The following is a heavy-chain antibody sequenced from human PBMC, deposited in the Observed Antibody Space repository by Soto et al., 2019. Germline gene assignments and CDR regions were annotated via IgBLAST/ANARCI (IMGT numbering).Heavy chain of an antibody. V-gene: IGHV3-7*05. CDR3: ARVRTVNYYGMDV. CDR2: IKHDGSEK. Sequence: GGSLRLSCVASGFRFSNYWMTWVRQAPGKGLEWVANIKHDGSEKYHVGSVKGRFTISRDNAKNSLFLQMNSLRVEDTAVYYCARVRTVNYYGMDVWGQGTTVTVSS. J-gene: IGHJ6*02. CDR1: GFRFSNYW.